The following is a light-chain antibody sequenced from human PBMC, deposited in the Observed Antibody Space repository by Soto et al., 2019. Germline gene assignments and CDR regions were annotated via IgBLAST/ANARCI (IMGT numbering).Light chain of an antibody. Sequence: EIVLTQSPGTLSLSPGERATLSCRASQSVSSNNLAWYQQRPGQAPRVVIYGASTRATGIPERFSGSGSGTDFTLTISRLEPEDFAVYYCQQHNNWPLTFGGGAKVEI. J-gene: IGKJ4*01. CDR2: GAS. V-gene: IGKV3-20*01. CDR1: QSVSSNN. CDR3: QQHNNWPLT.